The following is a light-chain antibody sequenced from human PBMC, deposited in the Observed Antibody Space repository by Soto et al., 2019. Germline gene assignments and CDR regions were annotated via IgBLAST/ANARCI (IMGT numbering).Light chain of an antibody. CDR3: SSYAGINNVGV. J-gene: IGLJ1*01. CDR2: EVN. Sequence: QSALIQPPSASGSPGQSVTISCTGTSSDVGGYKYVSWYQQHPGKAPKLMIFEVNKRPSGVPDRFSGSKSGNTASLTVSGLQAGDEADYYCSSYAGINNVGVFGTGTKLTVL. CDR1: SSDVGGYKY. V-gene: IGLV2-8*01.